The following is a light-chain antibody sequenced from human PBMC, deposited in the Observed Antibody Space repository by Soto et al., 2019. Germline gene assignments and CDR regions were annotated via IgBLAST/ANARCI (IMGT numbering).Light chain of an antibody. CDR1: SSDVGGYHY. Sequence: QSVLTQPTSVSGSPGQSITISCTGTSSDVGGYHYVSWYQQYPGKAPKVMIYDVSNRPSGVSNRFSGSKSGTTASLTISGLQAEDEADYYCSSHTSSSTSVFGTGTKVTVL. CDR3: SSHTSSSTSV. J-gene: IGLJ1*01. CDR2: DVS. V-gene: IGLV2-14*01.